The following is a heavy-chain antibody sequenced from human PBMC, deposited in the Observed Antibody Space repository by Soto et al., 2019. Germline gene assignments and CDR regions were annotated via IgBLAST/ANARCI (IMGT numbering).Heavy chain of an antibody. CDR3: ARELYSGYDFHYYYGMDV. CDR2: IIPIFGTA. V-gene: IGHV1-69*13. J-gene: IGHJ6*02. CDR1: GGTFSSYA. D-gene: IGHD5-12*01. Sequence: SVQVSCKASGGTFSSYAISWVRQARVQGLEWMGGIIPIFGTANYAQKFQGRVTITADESTSTAYMELSSLRSEDTAVYYCARELYSGYDFHYYYGMDVWGQGTTVTVSS.